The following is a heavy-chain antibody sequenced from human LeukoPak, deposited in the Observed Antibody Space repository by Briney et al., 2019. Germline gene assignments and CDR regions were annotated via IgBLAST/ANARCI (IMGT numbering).Heavy chain of an antibody. J-gene: IGHJ4*02. D-gene: IGHD3-16*02. CDR3: ARAGGVWGSYRYYDY. Sequence: GGSLRLSCAASGFTFSSYAMHWVRQAPGKGLEYVSAISSNGGSTYYANSVKGTFTISRDNSKNTLYLQMGSLRAEDMAVYYCARAGGVWGSYRYYDYWGQGTLVTVSS. V-gene: IGHV3-64*01. CDR1: GFTFSSYA. CDR2: ISSNGGST.